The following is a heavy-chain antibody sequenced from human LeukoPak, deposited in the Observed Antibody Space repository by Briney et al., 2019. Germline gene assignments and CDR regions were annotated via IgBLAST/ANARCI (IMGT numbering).Heavy chain of an antibody. CDR1: GGSISSYY. J-gene: IGHJ4*02. V-gene: IGHV4-4*07. D-gene: IGHD3-22*01. CDR2: IYTSGST. CDR3: ARVRADDDSSGYYYRWGYFDY. Sequence: PSETLSLTCTVSGGSISSYYWSWIRQPAGKGLEWIGRIYTSGSTNYNPSLKSRVTMSVDTSKNQFSLKPSSVTAADTAVYYCARVRADDDSSGYYYRWGYFDYWGQGTLVTVSS.